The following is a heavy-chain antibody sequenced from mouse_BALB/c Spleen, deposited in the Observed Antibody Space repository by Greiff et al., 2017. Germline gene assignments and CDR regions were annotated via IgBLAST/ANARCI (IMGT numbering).Heavy chain of an antibody. CDR2: IWAGGST. V-gene: IGHV2-9*02. Sequence: VKLQESGPGLVAPSQSLSITCTVSGFSLTSYGVHWVRQPPGKGLEWLGVIWAGGSTNYNSALMSRLSISKDNSKSQVFLKMNSLQTDDTAMYYCARDYDGYYVYWGQGTTLTVSS. CDR1: GFSLTSYG. J-gene: IGHJ2*01. CDR3: ARDYDGYYVY. D-gene: IGHD2-3*01.